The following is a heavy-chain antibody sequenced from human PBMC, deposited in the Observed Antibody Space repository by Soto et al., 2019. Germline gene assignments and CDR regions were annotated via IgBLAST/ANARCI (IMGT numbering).Heavy chain of an antibody. V-gene: IGHV3-53*01. D-gene: IGHD6-6*01. CDR2: IYSDGTT. Sequence: WGSLRLSCAASGFTVSSNYMNWVRQAPWKGLEWLSIIYSDGTTYYADSVKGRFTISRDNFKNTLYLQMNNLRAEDTAVYYCAILSNWGQGTLVTVSS. CDR1: GFTVSSNY. CDR3: AILSN. J-gene: IGHJ4*02.